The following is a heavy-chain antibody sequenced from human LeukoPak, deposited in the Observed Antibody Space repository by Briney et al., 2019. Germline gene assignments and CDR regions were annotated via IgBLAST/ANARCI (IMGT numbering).Heavy chain of an antibody. Sequence: WASVKVSCKASGYTFTGYYMHWVRQAPGQGLEWMGIINPSGGSTSYAQKFQGRVTMTRDTSTSTVYMELSSLRSEDTAVYYCARGLNDYYDSSGKDYWGQGTLVTVSS. CDR3: ARGLNDYYDSSGKDY. J-gene: IGHJ4*02. D-gene: IGHD3-22*01. V-gene: IGHV1-46*01. CDR2: INPSGGST. CDR1: GYTFTGYY.